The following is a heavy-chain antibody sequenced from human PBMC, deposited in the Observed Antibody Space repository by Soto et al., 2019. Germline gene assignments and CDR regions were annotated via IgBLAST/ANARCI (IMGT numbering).Heavy chain of an antibody. CDR1: GGSISSSSYY. Sequence: QLQLQESGPGLVKPSETLSLTCTVSGGSISSSSYYWGWIRQPPGKGLEWVGSIYYSGSTYYNPSLKSRVTLSVDTSKNQFSRKLSSVTAADTAVYYCARHSYYYGSTDGCWLDPWGQGTLVTVSS. CDR2: IYYSGST. CDR3: ARHSYYYGSTDGCWLDP. V-gene: IGHV4-39*01. D-gene: IGHD3-10*01. J-gene: IGHJ5*02.